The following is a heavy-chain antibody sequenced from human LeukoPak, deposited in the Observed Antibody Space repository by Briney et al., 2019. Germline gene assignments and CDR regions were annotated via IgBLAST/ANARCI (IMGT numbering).Heavy chain of an antibody. CDR2: IRFDGGDT. CDR3: AKEIDGFDV. V-gene: IGHV3-74*01. J-gene: IGHJ3*01. CDR1: GFTFNNYW. Sequence: AGSLRLSCAASGFTFNNYWMHWVRQAPGMGLVWVSSIRFDGGDTAYADSAKGRFTISRDNAKNTMFLQMNNLRAEDTAVYYCAKEIDGFDVWGLGTLVTVSS.